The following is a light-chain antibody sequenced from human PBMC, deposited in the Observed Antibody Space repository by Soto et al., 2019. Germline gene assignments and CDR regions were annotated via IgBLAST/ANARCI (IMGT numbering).Light chain of an antibody. Sequence: QSALTQPASVSAAPGQKVAISCSGSTSNIGNNYVSWYQQLPEKAPKLLIYDTDKRPSGIPDRFSGSKSGTSATLGITGLQTGDEAEYYCAAWDSGLSAVVFGGGTKVTVL. J-gene: IGLJ3*02. CDR2: DTD. CDR3: AAWDSGLSAVV. CDR1: TSNIGNNY. V-gene: IGLV1-51*01.